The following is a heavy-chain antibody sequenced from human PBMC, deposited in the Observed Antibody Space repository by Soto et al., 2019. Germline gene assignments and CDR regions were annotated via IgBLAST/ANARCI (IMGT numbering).Heavy chain of an antibody. CDR2: IIPIFGTA. CDR3: ARGWGYDSNDYYYAY. V-gene: IGHV1-69*01. CDR1: GGTFSRQA. J-gene: IGHJ4*02. D-gene: IGHD3-22*01. Sequence: QVQLLQSGAEVRKPGSSVKVSCKASGGTFSRQAISWVRQAPGQGLEGMGGIIPIFGTANHAQKFQGRVTIIADESTSTVYMELSSLRSEDTAMYYCARGWGYDSNDYYYAYWGQGTLVIVSS.